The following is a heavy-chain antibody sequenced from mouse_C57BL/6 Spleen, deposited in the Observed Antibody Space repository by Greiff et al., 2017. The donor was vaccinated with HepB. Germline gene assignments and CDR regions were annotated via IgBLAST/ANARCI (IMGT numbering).Heavy chain of an antibody. Sequence: QVQLQQSGAELVRPGASVKLSCKASGYTFTSYGISWVKQRTGQGLEWIGEIYPRSGNTYYNEKFKGKATLTADKSSSPAYMELRSLTSEDSAVYICARDGVPAWFAYWGQGTLVTVSA. J-gene: IGHJ3*01. CDR3: ARDGVPAWFAY. V-gene: IGHV1-81*01. CDR2: IYPRSGNT. CDR1: GYTFTSYG.